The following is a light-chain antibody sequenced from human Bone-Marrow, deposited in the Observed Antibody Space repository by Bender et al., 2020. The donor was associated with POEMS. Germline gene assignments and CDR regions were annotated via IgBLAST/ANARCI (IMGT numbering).Light chain of an antibody. CDR2: GVT. CDR3: ASYASSTTLD. J-gene: IGLJ1*01. V-gene: IGLV2-14*03. CDR1: SSDIGGYHY. Sequence: QSLLTQPASVSGTLGQSLTISCSGTSSDIGGYHYVSWYQQHPGKVPQLIIYGVTKTPGGISNRFSGSKSGDAASLTIAGLQAEDEADYYCASYASSTTLDFGPGTRVTVV.